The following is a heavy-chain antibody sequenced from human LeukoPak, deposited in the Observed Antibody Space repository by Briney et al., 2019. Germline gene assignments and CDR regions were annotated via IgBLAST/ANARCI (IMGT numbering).Heavy chain of an antibody. CDR2: IYYSGST. D-gene: IGHD3-3*01. CDR3: ARAGTDFWSGYPSTYYFDY. J-gene: IGHJ4*02. V-gene: IGHV4-59*01. CDR1: GGSISSYY. Sequence: SETLSLTCTVSGGSISSYYWSWIRQPPGKGLEWIGYIYYSGSTNYNPSLKSRVTISVDTSKNQFSLKLSSVTAADTAVYYCARAGTDFWSGYPSTYYFDYWGQGTLVTVSS.